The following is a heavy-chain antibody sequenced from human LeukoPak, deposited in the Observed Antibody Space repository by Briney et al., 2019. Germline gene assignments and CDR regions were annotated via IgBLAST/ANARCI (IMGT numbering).Heavy chain of an antibody. D-gene: IGHD5-18*01. Sequence: GGSLRLSCAASGFTFSSYVMSWVRQAPGKGLEWVSGISGSGGSTYYADSVKGRFTISRDNSKNTLHLQMNSLRAEDTAVYYCAKDPPTWIQPWPVDYWGQGTLVTVSS. J-gene: IGHJ4*02. CDR1: GFTFSSYV. V-gene: IGHV3-23*01. CDR3: AKDPPTWIQPWPVDY. CDR2: ISGSGGST.